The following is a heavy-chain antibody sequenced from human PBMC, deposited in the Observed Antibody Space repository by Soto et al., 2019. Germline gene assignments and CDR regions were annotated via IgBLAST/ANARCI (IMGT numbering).Heavy chain of an antibody. J-gene: IGHJ4*02. Sequence: PSATMSLTCSFFGCSISKSNWWTLVLQPPGKGLDWIGEIFHSGSTNYNSSLMGRVTISVDKANNQFSLKLSSVTAADTAVYYCAHRPIVGAAIWGQGTLVTVSS. CDR3: AHRPIVGAAI. D-gene: IGHD1-26*01. CDR2: IFHSGST. V-gene: IGHV4-4*02. CDR1: GCSISKSNW.